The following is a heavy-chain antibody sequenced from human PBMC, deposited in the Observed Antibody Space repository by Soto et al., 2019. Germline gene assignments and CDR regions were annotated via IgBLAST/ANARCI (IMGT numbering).Heavy chain of an antibody. CDR3: AKESGGSSSGPGWYYYYYGMDV. CDR1: GFTFSSYG. D-gene: IGHD6-6*01. CDR2: ISYDGSNK. J-gene: IGHJ6*02. V-gene: IGHV3-30*18. Sequence: PGGSLRLSCAASGFTFSSYGMHWVRQAPGKGLEWVAVISYDGSNKYYADSVKGRFTISRDNSKNTLYLQMNSLRAEDTAVYYCAKESGGSSSGPGWYYYYYGMDVWGQGTTVTVSS.